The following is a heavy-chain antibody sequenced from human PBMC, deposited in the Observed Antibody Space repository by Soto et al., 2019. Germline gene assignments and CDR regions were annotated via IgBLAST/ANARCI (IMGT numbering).Heavy chain of an antibody. D-gene: IGHD6-19*01. V-gene: IGHV1-2*02. CDR3: TNDRHSSGWYGFDY. J-gene: IGHJ4*02. CDR2: INPNSGGT. Sequence: ASVKVSCKASGYTFTGYYMHWVRQAPGQGLEWMGWINPNSGGTNCAQKFQGRVTMTRDTSISTAYMELSRLRSDDTAVYYCTNDRHSSGWYGFDYWGQGTLVTVSS. CDR1: GYTFTGYY.